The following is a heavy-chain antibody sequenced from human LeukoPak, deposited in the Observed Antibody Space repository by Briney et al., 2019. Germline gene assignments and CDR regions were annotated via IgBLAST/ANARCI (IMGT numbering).Heavy chain of an antibody. Sequence: PGRSLRLSCAASGFTFSGYGMHWVRQAPGKGLEWVAVIWYDGSNKYYADSVKGRFTISRDNSKNTLYLQMNSLRAEDTAVYYCARDTLTGTGAPGGYWGQGTLVTVPS. CDR1: GFTFSGYG. CDR2: IWYDGSNK. J-gene: IGHJ4*02. V-gene: IGHV3-33*01. D-gene: IGHD1-7*01. CDR3: ARDTLTGTGAPGGY.